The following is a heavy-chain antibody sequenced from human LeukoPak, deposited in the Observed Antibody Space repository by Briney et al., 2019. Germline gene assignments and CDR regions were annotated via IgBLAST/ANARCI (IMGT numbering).Heavy chain of an antibody. D-gene: IGHD3-22*01. V-gene: IGHV3-23*01. CDR2: ISGSGGST. CDR1: GFTFSSYA. J-gene: IGHJ4*02. Sequence: GGFLRLSCAASGFTFSSYAMSWVRQAPGKGLEWVSAISGSGGSTYYADSVKGRFTISRDNSKNTLYLQVNSLRAEDTAVYYCAKDVRRYYDSSGYFDYWGQGTLVTVSS. CDR3: AKDVRRYYDSSGYFDY.